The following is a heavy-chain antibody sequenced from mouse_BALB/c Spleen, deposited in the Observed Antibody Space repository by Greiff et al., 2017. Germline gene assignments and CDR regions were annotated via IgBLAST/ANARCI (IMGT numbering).Heavy chain of an antibody. V-gene: IGHV5-17*02. CDR3: AREVYYDYLYYYAMDY. D-gene: IGHD2-4*01. Sequence: EVHLVESGGGLVQPGGSRKLSCAASGFTFSSFGMHWVRQAPEKGLEWVAYISSGSSTIYYADTVKGRFTISRDNPKNTLFLQMTSLRSEDTAMYYCAREVYYDYLYYYAMDYWGQGTSVTVSS. CDR2: ISSGSSTI. CDR1: GFTFSSFG. J-gene: IGHJ4*01.